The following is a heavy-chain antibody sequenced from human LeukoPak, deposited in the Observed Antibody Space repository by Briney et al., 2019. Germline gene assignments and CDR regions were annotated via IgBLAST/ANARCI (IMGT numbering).Heavy chain of an antibody. CDR1: GFTFSSYG. CDR3: AKDRYMVRGDYYYYYGMDV. CDR2: ISYDGSNK. Sequence: GGSLRLSCAASGFTFSSYGMHWVRQAPGKGLEWVAVISYDGSNKYYADSVKGRFTISRDNSKNTLYLQMNSLRAEDTAVCYCAKDRYMVRGDYYYYYGMDVWGQGTTVTVSS. D-gene: IGHD3-10*01. J-gene: IGHJ6*02. V-gene: IGHV3-30*18.